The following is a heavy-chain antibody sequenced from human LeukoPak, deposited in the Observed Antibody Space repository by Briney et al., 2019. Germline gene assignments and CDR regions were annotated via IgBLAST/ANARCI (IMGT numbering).Heavy chain of an antibody. Sequence: GGSLRLSCAASGFTFSSYGMSWVRQAPGKGLEWVSAISGSGGSTYYADSVKGRFTISRDNSKNTLYLQMNSLRAEDTAVYYCAKSFMVRGSPLDCWGQGTLVTVSS. D-gene: IGHD3-10*01. J-gene: IGHJ4*02. CDR1: GFTFSSYG. CDR2: ISGSGGST. V-gene: IGHV3-23*01. CDR3: AKSFMVRGSPLDC.